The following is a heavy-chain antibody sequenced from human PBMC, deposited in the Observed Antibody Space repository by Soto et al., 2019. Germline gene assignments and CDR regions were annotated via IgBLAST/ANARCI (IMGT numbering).Heavy chain of an antibody. CDR2: ISGSGSSR. CDR3: AKATVEYSSSWPFDY. Sequence: EVQLLESGEGLLQPGNSLRLSCAASGFTFSSYAMSWVRQAPGKGLEWISAISGSGSSRYYADSVKGRFTISRDNSKNTLYLQVSRLRAEDTAVYYCAKATVEYSSSWPFDYWGQGTLVTVSS. D-gene: IGHD6-13*01. CDR1: GFTFSSYA. V-gene: IGHV3-23*01. J-gene: IGHJ4*02.